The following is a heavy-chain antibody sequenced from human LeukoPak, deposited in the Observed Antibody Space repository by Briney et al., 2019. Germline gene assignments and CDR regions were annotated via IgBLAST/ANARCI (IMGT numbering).Heavy chain of an antibody. Sequence: SETLSLTCAVYGGSFSGYYWSWIRQPPGKGLEWIGEINHSGSTNYNPSLKSRVTISVDTSKNQFSLKLSSVTAADTAVYYCARELSQVPTYRLGFQHWGQGTLVTVSS. V-gene: IGHV4-34*01. D-gene: IGHD3-16*02. CDR3: ARELSQVPTYRLGFQH. CDR2: INHSGST. CDR1: GGSFSGYY. J-gene: IGHJ1*01.